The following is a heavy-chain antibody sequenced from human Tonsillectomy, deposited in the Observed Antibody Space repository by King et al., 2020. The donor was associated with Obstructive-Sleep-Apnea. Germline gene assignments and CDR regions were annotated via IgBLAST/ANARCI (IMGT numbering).Heavy chain of an antibody. CDR3: VKDLTRSPWDY. CDR1: GFTFSSYA. Sequence: VQLVESGGGLVQPGGSLRLSCSASGFTFSSYAMHWVRQAPGKGLEYVSAISSNGGSTYYADSVKGRFTISRDNSKNTLYLQMSSLRAADTAVYYCVKDLTRSPWDYWGQGTVVPVSS. CDR2: ISSNGGST. V-gene: IGHV3-64D*06. J-gene: IGHJ4*02.